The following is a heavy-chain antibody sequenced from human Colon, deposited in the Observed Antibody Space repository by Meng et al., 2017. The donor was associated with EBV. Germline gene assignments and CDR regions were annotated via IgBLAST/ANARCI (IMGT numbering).Heavy chain of an antibody. CDR3: VRAPDY. V-gene: IGHV4-39*07. CDR2: TYYSGNT. Sequence: QRQLQGSGPGLVKPSETLSLTCTASDGFISTGTYYWGWIRQPPGKGLEWIGSTYYSGNTYYNPSLKSRLTLSVDKSKNQFSLKLSSVTAADTAMYYCVRAPDYWGPGTLVTVSS. J-gene: IGHJ4*02. CDR1: DGFISTGTYY.